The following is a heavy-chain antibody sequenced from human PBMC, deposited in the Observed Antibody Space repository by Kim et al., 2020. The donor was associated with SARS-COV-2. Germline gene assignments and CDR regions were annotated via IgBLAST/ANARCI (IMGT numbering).Heavy chain of an antibody. J-gene: IGHJ4*02. V-gene: IGHV3-23*01. CDR1: GFTFSSYA. CDR2: ISGSGGST. Sequence: GGSLRLSCAASGFTFSSYAMSWVRQAPGKGLEWVSAISGSGGSTYYADSVKGRFTISRDNSKNTLYLQMNSLRAEDTAVYYCAKDWATNYYDSSGYYGYWGQGTLVTVSS. D-gene: IGHD3-22*01. CDR3: AKDWATNYYDSSGYYGY.